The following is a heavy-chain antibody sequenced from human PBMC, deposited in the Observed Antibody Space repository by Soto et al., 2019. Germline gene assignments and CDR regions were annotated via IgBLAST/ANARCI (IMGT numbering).Heavy chain of an antibody. Sequence: PSETLALTCIVSGGAISNYFWSWIRQPPGKGPEWLGYINYSGNTNYNPSLKNRATMSIDTSKSEFSLKLRSVTAADTAVYYCARGPRYYDMVTGYYRLNYFEDWGQGTLVTVSS. CDR2: INYSGNT. V-gene: IGHV4-59*01. D-gene: IGHD3-9*01. CDR1: GGAISNYF. CDR3: ARGPRYYDMVTGYYRLNYFED. J-gene: IGHJ4*02.